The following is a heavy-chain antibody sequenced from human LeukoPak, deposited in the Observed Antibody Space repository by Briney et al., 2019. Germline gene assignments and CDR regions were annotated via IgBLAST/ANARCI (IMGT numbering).Heavy chain of an antibody. V-gene: IGHV6-1*01. CDR1: ADSVSSHSSA. J-gene: IGHJ6*02. CDR3: ARDPAYNYGMDV. D-gene: IGHD2-2*01. CDR2: TYYRSKQYL. Sequence: SQTLSLTSAIAADSVSSHSSAWNWLKQSPSRGLEWLGRTYYRSKQYLDYAVSVSSLMSINPDTSQNQFSLLLSSVTPEDTSVYDCARDPAYNYGMDVWGQGATVTVSS.